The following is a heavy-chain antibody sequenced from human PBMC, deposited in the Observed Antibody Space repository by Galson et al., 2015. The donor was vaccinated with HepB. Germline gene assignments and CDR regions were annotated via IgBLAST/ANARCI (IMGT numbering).Heavy chain of an antibody. Sequence: SETLSLTCAVSGASIRTLDWWSWVRQSSGKRLEWIGQIYHSGDANYNPSFKSRVTMSVDTSKNQFSLKLSSVTAADTAIYYCARDWIRDGASYYFDYWGQGTLVTVSS. D-gene: IGHD5-24*01. CDR2: IYHSGDA. J-gene: IGHJ4*02. CDR3: ARDWIRDGASYYFDY. CDR1: GASIRTLDW. V-gene: IGHV4/OR15-8*01.